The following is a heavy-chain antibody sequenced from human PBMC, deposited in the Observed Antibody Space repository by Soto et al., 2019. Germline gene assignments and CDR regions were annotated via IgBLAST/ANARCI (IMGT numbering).Heavy chain of an antibody. CDR1: GFTFSTYF. Sequence: HPGGSLRLSCAASGFTFSTYFMTWVRQAPGKGLEWVATIKPDGSERWYVDSVKGRFTISRDNAKNSLYLEMNSLRAEDTAVYFCASDLNWPNFWGQGSLVTVSS. D-gene: IGHD1-20*01. CDR3: ASDLNWPNF. CDR2: IKPDGSER. V-gene: IGHV3-7*01. J-gene: IGHJ4*02.